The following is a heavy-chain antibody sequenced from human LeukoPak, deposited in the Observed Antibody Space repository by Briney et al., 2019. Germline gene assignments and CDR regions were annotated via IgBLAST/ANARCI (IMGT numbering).Heavy chain of an antibody. V-gene: IGHV3-74*01. CDR1: GFTFRNKW. CDR3: AKWDFG. D-gene: IGHD1-26*01. Sequence: GGSLRLSCAASGFTFRNKWVHWVRQAPGKGPVWVSRINSDGSITNYADSVKGRFTISRDNAKNTVYLQMNSLRAEDTAVYYCAKWDFGWGQGTLVTVSS. CDR2: INSDGSIT. J-gene: IGHJ4*02.